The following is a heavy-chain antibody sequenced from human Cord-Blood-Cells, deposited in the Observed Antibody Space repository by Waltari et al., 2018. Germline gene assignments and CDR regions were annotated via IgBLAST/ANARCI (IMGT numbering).Heavy chain of an antibody. D-gene: IGHD1-26*01. J-gene: IGHJ3*02. CDR3: ARGGGDYKWELLPGAFDI. CDR2: TYYRSKWYN. CDR1: GDSVSSNSAA. Sequence: QVQLQQSGPGLVKPSQTLSLTCAIPGDSVSSNSAAWNWIRQSPSTRLEWLGRTYYRSKWYNDYAVSVKSRITINPDTSKNQFSLQLNSVTPEDTAVYYCARGGGDYKWELLPGAFDIWGQGTMVTVSS. V-gene: IGHV6-1*01.